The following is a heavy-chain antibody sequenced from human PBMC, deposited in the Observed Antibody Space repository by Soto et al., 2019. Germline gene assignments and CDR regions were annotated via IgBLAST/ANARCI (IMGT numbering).Heavy chain of an antibody. J-gene: IGHJ6*02. CDR2: VSYDGNHK. CDR3: AKDVGQQLVLNYGMDV. D-gene: IGHD6-13*01. Sequence: QVQLVESGGGVIQRGTSLSLSCRSSGFTFRSFGMYWVRQAPGKGLDGVAVVSYDGNHKYYADSVKGRFTVSRDNAKNMLYLQMNSLRGEDTAVYYCAKDVGQQLVLNYGMDVWGQGTTVTVSS. CDR1: GFTFRSFG. V-gene: IGHV3-30*18.